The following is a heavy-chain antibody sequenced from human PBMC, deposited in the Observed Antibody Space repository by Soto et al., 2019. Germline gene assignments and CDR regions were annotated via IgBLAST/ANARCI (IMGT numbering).Heavy chain of an antibody. V-gene: IGHV4-34*01. J-gene: IGHJ4*02. Sequence: QVQLQQWGAGLLKPSESLSLNCAVNGGSLSGYYWSWIRKPPGKGLEWIGEIKDGGSTNYSPSLRGRATXSXATSNNPFSLRLNSVTAADTGVYYCARGQEGVVATHWAQGALVTVSS. CDR3: ARGQEGVVATH. D-gene: IGHD5-12*01. CDR2: IKDGGST. CDR1: GGSLSGYY.